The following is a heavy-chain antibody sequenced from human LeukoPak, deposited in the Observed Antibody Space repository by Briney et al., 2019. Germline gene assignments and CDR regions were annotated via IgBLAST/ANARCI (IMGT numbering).Heavy chain of an antibody. D-gene: IGHD3-3*01. Sequence: GGSLRLSCAASGFTFSSYAMSWVRQAPGKGLEWVSAISGSGGSTYYADSVKGRFTISRDNSKNTLYLQMNSLRAEDTAVYYCAKVEDFWSGYYSYLNFDYWGQGTLVTVSS. CDR2: ISGSGGST. V-gene: IGHV3-23*01. CDR3: AKVEDFWSGYYSYLNFDY. CDR1: GFTFSSYA. J-gene: IGHJ4*02.